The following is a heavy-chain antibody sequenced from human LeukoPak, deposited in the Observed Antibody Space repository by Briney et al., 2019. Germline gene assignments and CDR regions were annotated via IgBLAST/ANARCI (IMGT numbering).Heavy chain of an antibody. CDR3: ARVARIAAAGREYYFDY. CDR2: IYYSGST. V-gene: IGHV4-59*01. J-gene: IGHJ4*02. Sequence: PSETLSLTCTVSGGSICSYYWSWIRQPPGKGLEWIGYIYYSGSTNYNPSLKSRVTISVDTSKNQFSLKLSSVTAADTAVYYCARVARIAAAGREYYFDYWGQGTLVTVSS. CDR1: GGSICSYY. D-gene: IGHD6-13*01.